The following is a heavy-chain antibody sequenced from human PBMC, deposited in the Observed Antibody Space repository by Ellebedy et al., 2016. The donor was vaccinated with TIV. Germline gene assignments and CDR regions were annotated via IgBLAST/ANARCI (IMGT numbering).Heavy chain of an antibody. CDR1: GVTFSTYD. V-gene: IGHV3-23*01. Sequence: GESLKISXAASGVTFSTYDMSWVRQAPGKGLEWVSVIIGSDGSTHYADSVKGRFIISRDKSKNTLFLQLNSLRAEDTAVYYCAKGAWLGYWGQGTQVTVSP. CDR2: IIGSDGST. CDR3: AKGAWLGY. J-gene: IGHJ4*02.